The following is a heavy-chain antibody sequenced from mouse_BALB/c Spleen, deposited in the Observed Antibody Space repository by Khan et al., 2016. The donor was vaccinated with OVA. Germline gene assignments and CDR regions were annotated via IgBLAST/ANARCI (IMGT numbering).Heavy chain of an antibody. CDR1: GFHIKDTY. D-gene: IGHD1-2*01. Sequence: EVQLQESGAELVRPGASVKLSCTASGFHIKDTYVQWVKQRPEQGLAWIGRIDPANGNTKFDPKFQGTATLTAAPSSHTASLQPTSRTSEATSIYYCAYALLLDAMDDWGQGTSVTVSS. CDR2: IDPANGNT. V-gene: IGHV14-3*02. J-gene: IGHJ4*01. CDR3: AYALLLDAMDD.